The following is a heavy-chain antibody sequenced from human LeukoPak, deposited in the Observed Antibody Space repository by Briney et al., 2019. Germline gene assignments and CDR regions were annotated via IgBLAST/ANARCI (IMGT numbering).Heavy chain of an antibody. D-gene: IGHD3-10*01. CDR2: INHSGST. V-gene: IGHV4-34*01. J-gene: IGHJ4*02. CDR1: GGSFSGYY. Sequence: SETLSLTCAVYGGSFSGYYWSWIRQPPGKGLEWIGEINHSGSTNYNPSLKSRVTISADTSKNQFSLKLSSVTAADTAVYYCARGRATMVRGDFDYWGQGTLVTVSS. CDR3: ARGRATMVRGDFDY.